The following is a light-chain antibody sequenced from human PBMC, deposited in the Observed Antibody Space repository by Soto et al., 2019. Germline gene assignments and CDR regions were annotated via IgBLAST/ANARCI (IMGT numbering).Light chain of an antibody. J-gene: IGKJ1*01. Sequence: EIVMTQSPATLSVSPGERATLSCRASQSVNSNLAWYQQKPGQAPRLLSSGASTRATGIPARFSGSGSETEFTLTMRSLQSEDFAVYYCQKYNNWWTFGQGTKVEMK. CDR1: QSVNSN. V-gene: IGKV3-15*01. CDR2: GAS. CDR3: QKYNNWWT.